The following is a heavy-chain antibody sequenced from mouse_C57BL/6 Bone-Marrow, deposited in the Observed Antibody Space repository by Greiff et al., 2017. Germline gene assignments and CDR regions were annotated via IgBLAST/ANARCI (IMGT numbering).Heavy chain of an antibody. D-gene: IGHD1-1*01. V-gene: IGHV1-18*01. Sequence: VQLQQSGPELVKPGASVKIPCTASGYTFTDYNMDWVKQSPGKSLEWIGDIIPNTGGTIYNPKLKGKATLTVDKSSITSYMELRSLTADDTSVYYSAGRTSYRIAYWGQGTLVTVSA. CDR2: IIPNTGGT. CDR1: GYTFTDYN. J-gene: IGHJ3*01. CDR3: AGRTSYRIAY.